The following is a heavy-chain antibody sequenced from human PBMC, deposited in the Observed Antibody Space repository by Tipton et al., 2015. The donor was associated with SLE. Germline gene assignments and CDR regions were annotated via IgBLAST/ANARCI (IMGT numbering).Heavy chain of an antibody. CDR3: ATLHLYSYPSGY. CDR2: INHSGST. Sequence: TLSLTCTVSGGSISSSSYYWGWIRQPPGKGLEWIGEINHSGSTNYNPSLKSRVTISVDTSKNQFSLKLSSVTAADTAVYYCATLHLYSYPSGYWGQGTLVTVSS. CDR1: GGSISSSSYY. D-gene: IGHD5-18*01. V-gene: IGHV4-39*07. J-gene: IGHJ4*02.